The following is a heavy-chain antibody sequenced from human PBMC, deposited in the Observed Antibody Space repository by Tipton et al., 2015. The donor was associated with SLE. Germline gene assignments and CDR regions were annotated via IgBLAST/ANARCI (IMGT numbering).Heavy chain of an antibody. V-gene: IGHV4-59*01. CDR1: GGSFSGYY. J-gene: IGHJ4*02. D-gene: IGHD3-10*01. CDR3: ASLEHGSGRNC. CDR2: IYYTGSA. Sequence: LRLSCAVYGGSFSGYYWSWIRQPPGKGLEWIGFIYYTGSANYNPSLKSRVTISVDTSKNRFSLKLSSVTAADTAVYYCASLEHGSGRNCWGQGTLVTVSS.